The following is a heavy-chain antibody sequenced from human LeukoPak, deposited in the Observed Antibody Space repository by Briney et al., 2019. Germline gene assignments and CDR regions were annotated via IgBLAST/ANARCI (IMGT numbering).Heavy chain of an antibody. CDR3: AKAGYSSSWSPWDYYYYYMDV. D-gene: IGHD6-13*01. CDR2: ISGSGGST. Sequence: PGGSLRLSCAASGFTFSSYGMSWVRQAPGKGLEWVSAISGSGGSTYYADSVKGRFTISRDNSKNTLYLQMNSLRAEDTAVYYCAKAGYSSSWSPWDYYYYYMDVWGKGTTVTISS. V-gene: IGHV3-23*01. J-gene: IGHJ6*03. CDR1: GFTFSSYG.